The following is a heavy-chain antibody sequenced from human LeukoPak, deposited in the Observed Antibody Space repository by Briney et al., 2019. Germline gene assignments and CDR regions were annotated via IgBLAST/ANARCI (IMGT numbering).Heavy chain of an antibody. D-gene: IGHD4/OR15-4a*01. CDR1: GFTFSSYW. J-gene: IGHJ4*02. CDR3: ARDFYGDPFFDY. CDR2: IKQDGSEK. Sequence: GGSLRLSCAASGFTFSSYWMSWVRQAPGKGLEWVANIKQDGSEKYYVDSVKGRFTISRDNSKNTLYLQMNSLRAEDTAVYYCARDFYGDPFFDYWGQGTLVTVSS. V-gene: IGHV3-7*03.